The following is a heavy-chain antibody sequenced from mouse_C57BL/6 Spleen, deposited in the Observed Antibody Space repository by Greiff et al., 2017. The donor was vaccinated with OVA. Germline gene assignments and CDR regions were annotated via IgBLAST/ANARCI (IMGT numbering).Heavy chain of an antibody. CDR2: IHPNSGST. J-gene: IGHJ3*01. CDR3: AREGPFAY. D-gene: IGHD3-3*01. V-gene: IGHV1-64*01. CDR1: GYTFTSYW. Sequence: QVHVKQPGAELVKPGASVKLSCKASGYTFTSYWMHWVKQRPGQGLEWIGMIHPNSGSTNYNEKFKSKATLTVDKSSSTAYMQLSSLTSEDSAVYYCAREGPFAYWGQGTLVTVSA.